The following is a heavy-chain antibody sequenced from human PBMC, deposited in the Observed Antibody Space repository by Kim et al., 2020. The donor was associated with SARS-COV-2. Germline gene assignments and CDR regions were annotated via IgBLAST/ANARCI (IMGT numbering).Heavy chain of an antibody. V-gene: IGHV3-30*04. CDR3: ARDRVVGVRDAFDI. D-gene: IGHD1-26*01. CDR1: GFTFSSYA. J-gene: IGHJ3*02. Sequence: GGSLRLFCAASGFTFSSYAMHWVRQAPGKGLEWVAVISYDGSNKYYADSVKGRFTISRDNSKNTLYLQMNSLRAEDTAVYYCARDRVVGVRDAFDIWGQGTMVTVSS. CDR2: ISYDGSNK.